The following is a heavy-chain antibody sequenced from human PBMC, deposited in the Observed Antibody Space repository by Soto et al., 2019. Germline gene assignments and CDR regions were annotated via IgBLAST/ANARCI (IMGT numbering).Heavy chain of an antibody. Sequence: GGSLRLSCAASGFTFSSYSMNWVRQAPGKGLEWVSSISSSSSYIYYADSVKGRFTISRDNAKNSLYLQMNSLRAEDTAVDYCARDPPYCTNGVCYDYWGQGTLVTVSS. J-gene: IGHJ4*02. D-gene: IGHD2-8*01. CDR3: ARDPPYCTNGVCYDY. CDR2: ISSSSSYI. V-gene: IGHV3-21*01. CDR1: GFTFSSYS.